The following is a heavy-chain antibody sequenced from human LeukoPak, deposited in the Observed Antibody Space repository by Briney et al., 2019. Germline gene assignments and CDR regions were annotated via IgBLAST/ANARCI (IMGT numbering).Heavy chain of an antibody. D-gene: IGHD5-18*01. V-gene: IGHV3-30*02. Sequence: GGSQRLSCAASGFTFSSYGMHWVRQAPGKGLEWVAFIRYDGSNKYYADSVKGRFTISRDNSKNTLYLQMNSLRAEDTAVYYCAKERDTAMVTIDYWGQGTLDSVSS. J-gene: IGHJ4*02. CDR3: AKERDTAMVTIDY. CDR1: GFTFSSYG. CDR2: IRYDGSNK.